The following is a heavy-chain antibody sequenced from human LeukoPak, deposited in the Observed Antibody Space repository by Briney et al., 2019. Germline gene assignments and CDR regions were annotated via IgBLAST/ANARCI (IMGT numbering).Heavy chain of an antibody. CDR2: INSDGSIT. CDR1: GFTFSNYW. V-gene: IGHV3-74*01. CDR3: AKRDSSGSYYFDN. J-gene: IGHJ4*02. Sequence: GGSLRFSCAASGFTFSNYWMHWVRQAPGKGLVWVSRINSDGSITPYADSVKGRFTISRDNAKNTLYLQMNSLRAEDTAVFYCAKRDSSGSYYFDNWGQGTLVTVSS. D-gene: IGHD3-22*01.